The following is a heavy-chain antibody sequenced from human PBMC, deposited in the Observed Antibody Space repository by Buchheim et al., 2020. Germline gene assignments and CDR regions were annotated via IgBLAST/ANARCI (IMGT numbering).Heavy chain of an antibody. D-gene: IGHD6-13*01. Sequence: EVQLVESGGDLVQPGGSLRLSCAASGFTFSIYWMHWVRQAPGKGLVWVSRIHSDGSSTDYADYVKGRFTISRDNAKNTLYLQMNSLRAEDTAVYYCTNLAEQPGRNYWGQGTL. CDR2: IHSDGSST. V-gene: IGHV3-74*01. CDR3: TNLAEQPGRNY. CDR1: GFTFSIYW. J-gene: IGHJ4*02.